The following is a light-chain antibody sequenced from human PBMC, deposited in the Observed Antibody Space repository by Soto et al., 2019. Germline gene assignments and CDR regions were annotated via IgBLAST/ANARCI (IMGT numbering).Light chain of an antibody. Sequence: EIVLTQSPGTLSLSPGERATLSCRASQSVTSSYLAWYQQRPGQAPRLLIYGASSRATGVPDRFSGSGSGTDFTLTSSRLEPEDFGMYYCQQYGSSWTFGQGTKVEFK. J-gene: IGKJ1*01. CDR1: QSVTSSY. V-gene: IGKV3-20*01. CDR2: GAS. CDR3: QQYGSSWT.